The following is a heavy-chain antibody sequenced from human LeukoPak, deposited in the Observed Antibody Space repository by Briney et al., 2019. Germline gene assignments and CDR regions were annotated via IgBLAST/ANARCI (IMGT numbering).Heavy chain of an antibody. D-gene: IGHD4-17*01. CDR3: ARDLRGSPYGDYVDGYYYYYYMDV. CDR2: IYTNGGT. J-gene: IGHJ6*03. V-gene: IGHV4-61*02. Sequence: PSETLSLTCTVSGVSISTGSSYWTWIRQPAGKGLEWVGRIYTNGGTNYNPSLKSRVTISVDTSKNQFPLKLSSVTAADTAVYYCARDLRGSPYGDYVDGYYYYYYMDVWGKGTTVTVSS. CDR1: GVSISTGSSY.